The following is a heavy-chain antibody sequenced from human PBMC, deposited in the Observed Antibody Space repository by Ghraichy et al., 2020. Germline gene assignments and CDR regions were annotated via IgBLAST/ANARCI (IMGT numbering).Heavy chain of an antibody. CDR3: AKSMTTVVTPFDY. CDR2: IIPIFGTA. CDR1: GGTFSSYA. V-gene: IGHV1-69*13. Sequence: SVKVSCKASGGTFSSYAISWVRQAPGQGLEWMGGIIPIFGTANYAQKFQGRVTITADESTSTAYMELSSLRSEDTAVYYCAKSMTTVVTPFDYWGQGTLVTVSS. D-gene: IGHD4-23*01. J-gene: IGHJ4*02.